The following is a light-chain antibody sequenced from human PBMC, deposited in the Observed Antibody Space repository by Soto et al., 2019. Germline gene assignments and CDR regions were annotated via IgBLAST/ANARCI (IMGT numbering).Light chain of an antibody. CDR1: SNDVGIYNL. Sequence: ALTQPASVSGSPGQSITISCTGTSNDVGIYNLVSWYQQHPGKAPKLVIYEVFRRPSGVSDRFSGSKSGNTASLTISGLQAEDEADYYCCSYAGSNTYVFRTGTKVTVL. V-gene: IGLV2-23*02. J-gene: IGLJ1*01. CDR3: CSYAGSNTYV. CDR2: EVF.